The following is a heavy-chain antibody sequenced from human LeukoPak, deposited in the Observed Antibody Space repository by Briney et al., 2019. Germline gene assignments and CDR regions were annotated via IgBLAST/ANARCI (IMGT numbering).Heavy chain of an antibody. J-gene: IGHJ4*02. CDR3: ATGLRYSTVEA. D-gene: IGHD3-9*01. Sequence: ATVKVSCKASGYSLTDYHMHLVRPAPEQGLKWNGWINPGSGDTNHAQKCQGRVNRTSDTPINTAYIELYRLTSDDTAVYYCATGLRYSTVEAWRQGTLVSISS. CDR1: GYSLTDYH. CDR2: INPGSGDT. V-gene: IGHV1-2*02.